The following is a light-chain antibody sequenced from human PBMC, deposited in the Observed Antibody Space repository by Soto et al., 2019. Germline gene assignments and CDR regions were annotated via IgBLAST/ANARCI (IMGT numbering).Light chain of an antibody. Sequence: QSALTQPASVSGSPGQSITISCTGTSSDVGSYNLVSWYQQHPGKAPKVMIYEVSQRPSGVSNRFSGSKSGNTASLTISGLQAEDEADYYCCSYAGSSTGVFGGGTKVTV. V-gene: IGLV2-23*02. CDR2: EVS. CDR3: CSYAGSSTGV. J-gene: IGLJ3*02. CDR1: SSDVGSYNL.